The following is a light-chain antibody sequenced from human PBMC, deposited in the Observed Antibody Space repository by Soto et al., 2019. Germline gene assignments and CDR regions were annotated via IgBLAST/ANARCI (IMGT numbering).Light chain of an antibody. CDR2: AAS. V-gene: IGKV1-39*01. J-gene: IGKJ1*01. Sequence: DIQMTQSPSSLSASVGDRVTITCRASQSISSYLNWYQQKPGKAPKLLIYAASSLQSGVPSRFSGSGSGTDFTLTISNRQPEDFATYYCQQSYSTPPWTFGQGAKVDI. CDR3: QQSYSTPPWT. CDR1: QSISSY.